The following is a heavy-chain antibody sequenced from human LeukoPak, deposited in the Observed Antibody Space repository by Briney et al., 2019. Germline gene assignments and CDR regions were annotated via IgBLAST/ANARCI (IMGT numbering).Heavy chain of an antibody. CDR3: ARHSYAGSQYFFDY. CDR1: GGSISSYY. D-gene: IGHD2-8*01. CDR2: IYYSGST. V-gene: IGHV4-59*08. Sequence: SETLSPTCTVSGGSISSYYWSWIRQPPGKGLEWIGFIYYSGSTNYNPSLKSRVTISVDTSKNQFSLRLSSVTAADTALYYCARHSYAGSQYFFDYWGQGTLVTVSS. J-gene: IGHJ4*02.